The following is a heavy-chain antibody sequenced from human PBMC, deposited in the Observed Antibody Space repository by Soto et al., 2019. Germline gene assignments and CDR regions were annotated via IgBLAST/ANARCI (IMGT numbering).Heavy chain of an antibody. CDR3: AHRPPDLFTIFGPVRDYYGMDV. CDR2: IYWDDDK. Sequence: SGPTLVNPTQTLTLTCTFSGFSLSTSGVGVGWIRQPPGKALEWLALIYWDDDKRYSPSLKSRLTITKDTSKNQVVHTMTNMEPVDTSTYYCAHRPPDLFTIFGPVRDYYGMDVWGQGTTVTVSS. V-gene: IGHV2-5*02. J-gene: IGHJ6*02. CDR1: GFSLSTSGVG. D-gene: IGHD3-3*01.